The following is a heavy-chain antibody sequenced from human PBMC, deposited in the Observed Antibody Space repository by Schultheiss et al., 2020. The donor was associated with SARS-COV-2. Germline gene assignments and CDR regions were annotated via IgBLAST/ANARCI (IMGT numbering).Heavy chain of an antibody. Sequence: SQTLSLTCAVYGGSFSGYYWSWIRQPPGKGLEWIGSIYYSGSTNYNPSLKSRVTISVDKSKNQFSLKLSSVTAADTAVYYCASETYCGGDCYSDAFDIWGQGTMVTVSS. V-gene: IGHV4-34*01. CDR2: IYYSGST. CDR3: ASETYCGGDCYSDAFDI. J-gene: IGHJ3*02. D-gene: IGHD2-21*02. CDR1: GGSFSGYY.